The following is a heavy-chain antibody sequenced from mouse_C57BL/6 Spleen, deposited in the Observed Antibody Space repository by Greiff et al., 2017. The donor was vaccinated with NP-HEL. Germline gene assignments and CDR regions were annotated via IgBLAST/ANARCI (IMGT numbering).Heavy chain of an antibody. Sequence: QVQLQQPGAELVRPGTSVKLSCKASGYTFTSYWMHWVKQRPGQGLEWIGVIDPSDSYTNYNQKFKGKATLTVDTSSSTAYMQLSSLTSEYSAVYYCARDYYGSSRLYYYAMDYWGQGTSVTVSS. D-gene: IGHD1-1*01. J-gene: IGHJ4*01. V-gene: IGHV1-59*01. CDR2: IDPSDSYT. CDR3: ARDYYGSSRLYYYAMDY. CDR1: GYTFTSYW.